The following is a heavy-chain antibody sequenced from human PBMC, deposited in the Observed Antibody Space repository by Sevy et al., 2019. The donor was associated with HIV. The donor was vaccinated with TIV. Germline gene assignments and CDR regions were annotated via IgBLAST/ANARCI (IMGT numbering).Heavy chain of an antibody. CDR1: GGSISSGDYY. Sequence: SETLSLTCTVSGGSISSGDYYWSWIRQTPGKGLEWIGYIYDSGTAYYNPSLKSRISISVDTSKNHFSLKLSSVTAAETGVYYCATGVGGHWVIVTFGGVKYAFNIWGQGTMVTVSS. CDR3: ATGVGGHWVIVTFGGVKYAFNI. D-gene: IGHD3-16*01. V-gene: IGHV4-30-4*02. CDR2: IYDSGTA. J-gene: IGHJ3*02.